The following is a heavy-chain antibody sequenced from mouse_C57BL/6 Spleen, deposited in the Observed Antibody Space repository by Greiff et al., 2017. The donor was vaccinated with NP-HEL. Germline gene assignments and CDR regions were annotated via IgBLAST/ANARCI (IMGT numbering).Heavy chain of an antibody. D-gene: IGHD2-5*01. V-gene: IGHV14-4*01. Sequence: VQLKQSGAELVRPGASVKLSCTASGFNIKDDYMHWVKQRPEQGLEWIGWIDPENGDTEYASKFQGKATITADTSSNTAYLQLSSLTSEDTAVYYCTTSGYSKTCLAYWGQGTLVTVSA. CDR2: IDPENGDT. CDR3: TTSGYSKTCLAY. CDR1: GFNIKDDY. J-gene: IGHJ3*01.